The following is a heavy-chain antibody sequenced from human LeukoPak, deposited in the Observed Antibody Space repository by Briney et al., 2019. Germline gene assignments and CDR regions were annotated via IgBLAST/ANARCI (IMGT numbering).Heavy chain of an antibody. CDR1: GYSISSGYY. CDR3: AAGLWFGDRAFDY. CDR2: IYHSGST. J-gene: IGHJ4*02. V-gene: IGHV4-38-2*01. Sequence: SETLSLTCAVSGYSISSGYYWGWIRQPPGKGLERIGSIYHSGSTYYNPSLKSRVTISVDTSKNQFSLKLSSVTAADTAVYYCAAGLWFGDRAFDYWGQGTLVTVSS. D-gene: IGHD3-10*01.